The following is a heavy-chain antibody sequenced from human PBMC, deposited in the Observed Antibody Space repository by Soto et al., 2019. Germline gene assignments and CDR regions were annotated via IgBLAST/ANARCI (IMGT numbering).Heavy chain of an antibody. CDR3: ARAAANIDY. J-gene: IGHJ4*02. D-gene: IGHD2-2*01. V-gene: IGHV4-31*03. CDR2: ISYSGST. CDR1: GGSISSSGSY. Sequence: QVQLQESGPGLVKPSQTLSLTCTVSGGSISSSGSYWTWIRQHPGKVLEWIGYISYSGSTVYNPSLESRVTISVDTSKNQFSLNLSSVTAADTAVYYCARAAANIDYWGQGTLVTVSS.